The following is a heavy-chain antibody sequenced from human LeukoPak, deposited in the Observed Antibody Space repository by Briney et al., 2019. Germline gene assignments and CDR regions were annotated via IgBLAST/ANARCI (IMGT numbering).Heavy chain of an antibody. Sequence: GGSLRLSCAASGFTFSNAWMSWVRQAPGKGLEWVGRIKSKTDGGTTDYAAPVKGRFTISRDDSKNTVYLQMDSLKTEDTAVYYCTTDRFDCSSTSCYGSWFDPWGQGTLVTVSS. CDR2: IKSKTDGGTT. CDR3: TTDRFDCSSTSCYGSWFDP. J-gene: IGHJ5*02. D-gene: IGHD2-2*01. V-gene: IGHV3-15*01. CDR1: GFTFSNAW.